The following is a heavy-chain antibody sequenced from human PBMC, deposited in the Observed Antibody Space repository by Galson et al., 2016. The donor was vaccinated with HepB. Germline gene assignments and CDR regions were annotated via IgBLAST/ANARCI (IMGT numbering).Heavy chain of an antibody. CDR1: GFTFSLYG. J-gene: IGHJ6*04. V-gene: IGHV3-30*03. D-gene: IGHD4-17*01. CDR2: ISNDGNNQ. CDR3: ARDPGLRNGMGG. Sequence: SLRLSCAASGFTFSLYGMHWVRQAPGKGLEWVAVISNDGNNQYYAVSVRGRFAISRDNSKNTLFLQMRSLRTEDTAVYFCARDPGLRNGMGGWGKGTTVTVSS.